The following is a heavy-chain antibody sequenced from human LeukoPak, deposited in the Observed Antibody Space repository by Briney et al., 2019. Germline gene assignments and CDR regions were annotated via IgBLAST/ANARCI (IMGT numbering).Heavy chain of an antibody. CDR1: GYTFTSYG. J-gene: IGHJ5*02. CDR2: ISAYNGNT. Sequence: ASVKVSCKASGYTFTSYGISWVRQAPGQGLEWMEWISAYNGNTNYAQKLQGRVTMTTDTSTSTAYMELRSLRSDDTAVYYCARGREQWLVPHSPDWFDPWGQGTLVTVSS. CDR3: ARGREQWLVPHSPDWFDP. D-gene: IGHD6-19*01. V-gene: IGHV1-18*01.